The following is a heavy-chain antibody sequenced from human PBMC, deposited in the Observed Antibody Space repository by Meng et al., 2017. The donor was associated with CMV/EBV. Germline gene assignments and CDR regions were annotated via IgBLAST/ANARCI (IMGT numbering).Heavy chain of an antibody. J-gene: IGHJ6*02. Sequence: LSLTCAASGFTFSSYGMHWVRQAPGKGLEWVAFIRYDGSNKYYADSVKGRFTISRDNSKNKLYLKMNSLRSEDTAVYYCAKDRSYYYYYGMDVWGQGTTVTVSS. CDR3: AKDRSYYYYYGMDV. CDR1: GFTFSSYG. V-gene: IGHV3-30*02. D-gene: IGHD1-26*01. CDR2: IRYDGSNK.